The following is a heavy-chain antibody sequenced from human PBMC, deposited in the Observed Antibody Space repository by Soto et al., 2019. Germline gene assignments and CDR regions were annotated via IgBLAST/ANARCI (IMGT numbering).Heavy chain of an antibody. V-gene: IGHV3-23*01. CDR3: ARELRLGELSTQAGFDP. J-gene: IGHJ5*02. CDR1: GFTFSNFA. CDR2: ISGSGGST. Sequence: PGGSLRLSCAASGFTFSNFAMSWVRQAPGKGLEWVSGISGSGGSTYYADSVKGRFTISRDNSKNTLYLQMNSLRAEDTAVYYCARELRLGELSTQAGFDPWGQGTLVTVSS. D-gene: IGHD3-16*02.